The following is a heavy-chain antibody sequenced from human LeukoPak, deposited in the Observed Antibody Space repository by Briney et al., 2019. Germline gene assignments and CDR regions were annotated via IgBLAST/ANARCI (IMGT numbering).Heavy chain of an antibody. J-gene: IGHJ4*02. D-gene: IGHD5-12*01. CDR2: IKPDGSAQ. CDR1: GFTFSSNW. CDR3: AKTGGYVD. V-gene: IGHV3-7*01. Sequence: GGSLRLSCATSGFTFSSNWMSWVRHVPGRGLDWVANIKPDGSAQYYAASVKGRFTVSRDNAKNSVYLQMNSLRVEDTAVYYCAKTGGYVDWGQGTLVTVSS.